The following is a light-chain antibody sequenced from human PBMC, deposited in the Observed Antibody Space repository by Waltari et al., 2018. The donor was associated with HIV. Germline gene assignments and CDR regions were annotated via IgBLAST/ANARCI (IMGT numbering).Light chain of an antibody. Sequence: QSVLTQPPSVSGAPGQRVTIPCTGSSPNIGAGYDVHWYKQLPGTAPKLLIYGNSNRPSGVPDRFSGSKSGTSASLAITGLQAEDEADYYCQSYDSSLSGSKVFGGGTKVTVL. CDR2: GNS. V-gene: IGLV1-40*01. J-gene: IGLJ2*01. CDR3: QSYDSSLSGSKV. CDR1: SPNIGAGYD.